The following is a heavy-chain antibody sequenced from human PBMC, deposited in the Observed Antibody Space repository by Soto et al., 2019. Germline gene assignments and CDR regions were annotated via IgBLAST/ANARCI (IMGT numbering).Heavy chain of an antibody. D-gene: IGHD3-10*01. CDR1: GYSFTSCW. V-gene: IGHV5-51*01. Sequence: PGESLKISCKGSGYSFTSCWIGWVRQMPGKGLEWMGIIYPGDSDTRYSPSFQGQVTISADKSISTAYLQWSSLKASDTAMYYCASGWFGELSLRYYFDYWGQGTLVTVSS. J-gene: IGHJ4*02. CDR2: IYPGDSDT. CDR3: ASGWFGELSLRYYFDY.